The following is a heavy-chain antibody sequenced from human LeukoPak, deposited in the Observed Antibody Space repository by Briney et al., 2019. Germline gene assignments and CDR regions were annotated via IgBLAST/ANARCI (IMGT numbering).Heavy chain of an antibody. Sequence: GGSLRLSCAASGFTVSSNYMSWVRQAPGKGLEWVSVISSGGSTYYADSVTDRFTIPRDNSKTTLYLQMNSLRAEDTAVYYCASRRSRDGYNYYYYGMDVWGQGTTVTVSS. V-gene: IGHV3-53*01. CDR2: ISSGGST. J-gene: IGHJ6*02. D-gene: IGHD5-24*01. CDR3: ASRRSRDGYNYYYYGMDV. CDR1: GFTVSSNY.